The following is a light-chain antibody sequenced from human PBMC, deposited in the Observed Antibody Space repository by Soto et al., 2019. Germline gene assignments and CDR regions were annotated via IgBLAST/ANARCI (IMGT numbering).Light chain of an antibody. CDR1: QSVSSY. J-gene: IGKJ3*01. Sequence: EIVLTQSPATLSLSPGERATLSCRASQSVSSYLAWYQQKPGQAPRLLIYDTSKRATGIPARFSGSGSGTDFTLTIISLEPEDCAVYYCQQRTNWPRSFTFGPGTKVDIK. CDR2: DTS. CDR3: QQRTNWPRSFT. V-gene: IGKV3-11*01.